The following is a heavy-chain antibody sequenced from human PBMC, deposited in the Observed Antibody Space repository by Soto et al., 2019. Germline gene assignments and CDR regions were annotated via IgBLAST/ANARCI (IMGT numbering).Heavy chain of an antibody. Sequence: SETLSLTCTVSGGSISSYYWSWIRQPPGKGLEWIGYTHYSGSTNYNPSLKSRVTISVDTSKNQFSLKLSSVTAADTAVYFCAGHYYDSSGYYVSPYYFDYWGQGTPVTVSS. J-gene: IGHJ4*02. V-gene: IGHV4-59*08. D-gene: IGHD3-22*01. CDR2: THYSGST. CDR1: GGSISSYY. CDR3: AGHYYDSSGYYVSPYYFDY.